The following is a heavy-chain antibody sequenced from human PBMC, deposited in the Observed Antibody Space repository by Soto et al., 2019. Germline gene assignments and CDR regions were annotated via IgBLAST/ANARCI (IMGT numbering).Heavy chain of an antibody. D-gene: IGHD6-19*01. V-gene: IGHV2-5*02. Sequence: QITLKESGPTLVKPTQTLTLTCTFSGFSLTTGAVGVGWIRQPPGKALEWLALIYRDDDKRYSPSLKSRLTNTKDSSKNQVVLIMTYMDPVDTGTYYCARMDGWYGPFDFRGQGTLVTVSS. CDR2: IYRDDDK. J-gene: IGHJ4*02. CDR3: ARMDGWYGPFDF. CDR1: GFSLTTGAVG.